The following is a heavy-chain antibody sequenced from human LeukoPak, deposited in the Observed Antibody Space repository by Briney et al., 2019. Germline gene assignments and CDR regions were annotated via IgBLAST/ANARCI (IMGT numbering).Heavy chain of an antibody. CDR1: GYTFTGYY. V-gene: IGHV1-2*02. CDR3: ARVSKVLWFGEFRYGMDV. Sequence: PRASVKVSCKASGYTFTGYYMHWVQQAPGQGLEWMGWINPNSGGTNYAQKLQGRVTMTTDTSTSTAYMELRSLRSDDTAVYYCARVSKVLWFGEFRYGMDVWGQGTTVTVSS. D-gene: IGHD3-10*01. J-gene: IGHJ6*02. CDR2: INPNSGGT.